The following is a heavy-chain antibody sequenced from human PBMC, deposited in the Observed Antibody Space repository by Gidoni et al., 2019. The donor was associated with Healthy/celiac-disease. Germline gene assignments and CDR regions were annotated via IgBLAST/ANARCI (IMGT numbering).Heavy chain of an antibody. CDR1: GFTFSSYS. CDR2: ISSSSSYI. CDR3: ARVRTAFYSSFDY. D-gene: IGHD6-13*01. J-gene: IGHJ4*02. Sequence: EVQLVESGGGLVKPGGSLRLSCAASGFTFSSYSMNWVRQAPGKGLEWVSSISSSSSYIYYADSVKGRFTISRDNAKNSLYLQMNSLRAEDTAVYYCARVRTAFYSSFDYWGQGTLVTVSS. V-gene: IGHV3-21*01.